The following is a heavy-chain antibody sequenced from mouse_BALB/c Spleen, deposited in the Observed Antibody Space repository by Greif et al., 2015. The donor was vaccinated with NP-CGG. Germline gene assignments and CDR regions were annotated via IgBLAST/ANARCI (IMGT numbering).Heavy chain of an antibody. CDR2: IWGDGST. Sequence: QVQLKQSGPGLVAPSQSLSITCTVSGFSLTGYGVNWVRQPPGKGLEWLGMIWGDGSTDYNSALKSRLSISKDNSKSQVFLKMNSLQTDDTARYYCARDKARRGWYFDVWGAGTTVTVSS. V-gene: IGHV2-6-7*01. D-gene: IGHD2-14*01. CDR3: ARDKARRGWYFDV. J-gene: IGHJ1*01. CDR1: GFSLTGYG.